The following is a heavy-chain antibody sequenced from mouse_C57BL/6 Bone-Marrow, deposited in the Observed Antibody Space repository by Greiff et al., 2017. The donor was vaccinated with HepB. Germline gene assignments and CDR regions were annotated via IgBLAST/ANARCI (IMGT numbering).Heavy chain of an antibody. CDR1: GYSFTDYN. J-gene: IGHJ2*01. Sequence: EVKLMESGPELVKPGASVKISCTASGYSFTDYNMNWVKQSNGKSLEWIGVINPNYGTTSYNQKFKGKATLTVDQSSSTAYMQLNSLTSEDSAVYYCARGEDYGYDGFDYWGQGTTLTVSS. D-gene: IGHD2-2*01. V-gene: IGHV1-39*01. CDR2: INPNYGTT. CDR3: ARGEDYGYDGFDY.